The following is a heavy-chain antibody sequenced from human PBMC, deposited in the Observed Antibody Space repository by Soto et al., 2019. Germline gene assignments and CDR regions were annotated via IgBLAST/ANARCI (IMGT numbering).Heavy chain of an antibody. CDR1: GFTFDDYA. D-gene: IGHD2-15*01. Sequence: EVQLVASGGGLVQPGRSLRLSCAASGFTFDDYAMHWVRQAPGKGLEWVSGISWNSCGIGYADSVKGRFTSSRDNAKNSLYLQMNSLRAEDTALYYCAKALSWTDNDAFDIWGQGTMVTVSS. CDR2: ISWNSCGI. V-gene: IGHV3-9*01. J-gene: IGHJ3*02. CDR3: AKALSWTDNDAFDI.